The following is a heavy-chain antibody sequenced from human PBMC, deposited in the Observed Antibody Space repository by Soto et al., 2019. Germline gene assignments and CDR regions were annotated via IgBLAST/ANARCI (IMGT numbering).Heavy chain of an antibody. CDR2: IYSGGST. J-gene: IGHJ4*02. V-gene: IGHV3-53*04. CDR3: ARERYCSGGSCYSTYFDY. D-gene: IGHD2-15*01. CDR1: GFTVSSNY. Sequence: EVQLVESGGGLVQPGGSLRLSCAASGFTVSSNYMSWVRQAPGKGLEWVSVIYSGGSTYYADSVKGPFTISRHNSKNTLYLQMNSLRAEDTAVYYCARERYCSGGSCYSTYFDYWGQGTLVTVSS.